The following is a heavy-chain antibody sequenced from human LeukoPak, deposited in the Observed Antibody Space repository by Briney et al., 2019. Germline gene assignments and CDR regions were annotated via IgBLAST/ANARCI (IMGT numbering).Heavy chain of an antibody. CDR2: ISGGGGST. D-gene: IGHD4-17*01. CDR3: AKGPYGDYVAYWFDP. V-gene: IGHV3-23*01. Sequence: GGSLRLSCAASGFTFDDYGMSWVRQAPGKGLEWVSAISGGGGSTYYADSVKGRFTISRDNSKNTLYLQMNSLRAEDTAVYYCAKGPYGDYVAYWFDPWGQGTLVTVSS. CDR1: GFTFDDYG. J-gene: IGHJ5*02.